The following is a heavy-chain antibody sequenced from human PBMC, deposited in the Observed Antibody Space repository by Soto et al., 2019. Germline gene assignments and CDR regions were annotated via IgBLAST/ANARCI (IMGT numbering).Heavy chain of an antibody. D-gene: IGHD1-1*01. CDR1: GASISGFY. V-gene: IGHV4-4*07. CDR3: VRDGTKTLRDWFDP. J-gene: IGHJ5*02. Sequence: LSLTCTVSGASISGFYWSWIRKSAGKGLEWIGRIYATGTTDHNPSLKSRVMMSVDTSKKQFSLKLRSVTAADTAVYYCVRDGTKTLRDWFDPWGQGISVTVSS. CDR2: IYATGTT.